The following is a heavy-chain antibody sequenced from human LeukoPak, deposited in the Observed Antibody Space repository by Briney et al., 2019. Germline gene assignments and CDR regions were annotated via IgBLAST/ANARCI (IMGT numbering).Heavy chain of an antibody. V-gene: IGHV3-11*01. J-gene: IGHJ2*01. CDR1: GFTLSDYY. Sequence: GGSLRLSCAASGFTLSDYYLTWIRQAPGKGLEWVSYITSRGSTIYHADSVKGRFTISRDNAKNSLYLQMNSLRAEDTAVYYCAKPAGTDVLLWFGEALDWYFDLWGRGTLVTVSS. CDR3: AKPAGTDVLLWFGEALDWYFDL. D-gene: IGHD3-10*01. CDR2: ITSRGSTI.